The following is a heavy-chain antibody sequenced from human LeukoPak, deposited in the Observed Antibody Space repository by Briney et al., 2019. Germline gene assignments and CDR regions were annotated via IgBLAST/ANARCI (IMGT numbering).Heavy chain of an antibody. CDR2: ISGSGGST. CDR1: GFTVSSNY. CDR3: ARAVKWEPGFDP. Sequence: PGGSLRLSCAASGFTVSSNYMSWVRQAPGKGLEWVSAISGSGGSTYYADSVKGRFTISRDNSKNTLYLQMNSLRAEDTAVYYCARAVKWEPGFDPWGQGTLVTVSS. V-gene: IGHV3-23*01. J-gene: IGHJ5*02. D-gene: IGHD1-26*01.